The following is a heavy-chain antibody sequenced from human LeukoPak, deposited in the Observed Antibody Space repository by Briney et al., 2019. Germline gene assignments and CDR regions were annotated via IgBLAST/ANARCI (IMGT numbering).Heavy chain of an antibody. Sequence: ASVKVSCKASGYSFTSYALTWVRQAPGQGLEWMGRMNTETEHPTYAQGFTGRFVFSLDTSVSTAYLKAEDTAVYYCVRGNPDVFDIWGQGTMVTVSS. CDR1: GYSFTSYA. CDR2: MNTETEHP. CDR3: VRGNPDVFDI. J-gene: IGHJ3*02. V-gene: IGHV7-4-1*01.